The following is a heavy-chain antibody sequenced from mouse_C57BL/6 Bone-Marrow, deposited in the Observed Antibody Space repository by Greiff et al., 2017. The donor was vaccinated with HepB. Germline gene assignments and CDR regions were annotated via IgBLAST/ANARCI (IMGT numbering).Heavy chain of an antibody. Sequence: EVKVVESGGGLVKPGGSLKLSCAASGFTFSDYGMHWVRQAPEKGLEWVAYISSGSSTIYYADTVKGRFTISRDNAKNTLFLQMTSLRSEDTAMYYCANSSYYAMDYWGQGTSVTVSS. J-gene: IGHJ4*01. CDR3: ANSSYYAMDY. V-gene: IGHV5-17*01. CDR2: ISSGSSTI. D-gene: IGHD1-1*01. CDR1: GFTFSDYG.